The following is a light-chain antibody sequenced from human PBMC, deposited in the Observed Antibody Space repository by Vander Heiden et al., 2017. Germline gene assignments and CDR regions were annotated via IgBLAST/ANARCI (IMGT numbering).Light chain of an antibody. CDR2: WAS. CDR1: QSVLYSSNNKNY. Sequence: DIVMTQSPDSLAASLGERATINCKSSQSVLYSSNNKNYLAWYQQKPGQPPKLLIYWASTRESGVPDRFSGSGSGTDFTLTISSLQAEDVAVYYCQQYYSTPFTFGGGTKVEIK. J-gene: IGKJ4*01. V-gene: IGKV4-1*01. CDR3: QQYYSTPFT.